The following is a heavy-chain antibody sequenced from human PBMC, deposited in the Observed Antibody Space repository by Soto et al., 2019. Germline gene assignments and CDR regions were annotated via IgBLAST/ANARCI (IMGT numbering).Heavy chain of an antibody. CDR2: IHGTRSII. Sequence: EVQLVESGGGLVQPGGSLKLSCAVSGFTFSSHAMNWVRQAPGKGLEWVAYIHGTRSIIYYADSVKGRFTISRDNAKNSCFLQMDSLRDEETALYSCARDARKADYDYWGQGTWSPSPQ. J-gene: IGHJ4*02. CDR1: GFTFSSHA. D-gene: IGHD3-16*01. CDR3: ARDARKADYDY. V-gene: IGHV3-48*02.